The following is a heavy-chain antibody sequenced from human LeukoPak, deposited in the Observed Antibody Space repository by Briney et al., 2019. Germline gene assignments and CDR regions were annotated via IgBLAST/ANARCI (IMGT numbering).Heavy chain of an antibody. CDR2: IIPIFGTA. D-gene: IGHD5-18*01. Sequence: SVTVSFKASGYTFTTYDITWVRQAPRQGLEWMGGIIPIFGTANYAQKSQGRVTITADESTSTAYMELSSLRSEDTAVYYCARDGGGYSYGYTFDYWGQGTLVTVSS. CDR1: GYTFTTYD. J-gene: IGHJ4*02. CDR3: ARDGGGYSYGYTFDY. V-gene: IGHV1-69*13.